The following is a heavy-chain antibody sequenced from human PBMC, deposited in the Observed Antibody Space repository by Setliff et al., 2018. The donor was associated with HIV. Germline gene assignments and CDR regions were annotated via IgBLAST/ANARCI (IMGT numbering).Heavy chain of an antibody. CDR2: IVPILGIA. J-gene: IGHJ3*02. CDR3: ARIPTGGAFDI. CDR1: GGTFSSYA. Sequence: GASVKVSCKASGGTFSSYAIGWVRQAPGQGLEWMGAIVPILGIANSAQKFQGRVTITTDESTNTAYMELSSLRSEDTAVYYCARIPTGGAFDIWGQGTVVTVSS. V-gene: IGHV1-69*10. D-gene: IGHD7-27*01.